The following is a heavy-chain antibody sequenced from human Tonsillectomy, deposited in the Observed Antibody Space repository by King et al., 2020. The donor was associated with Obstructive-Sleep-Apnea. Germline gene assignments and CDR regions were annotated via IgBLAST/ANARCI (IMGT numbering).Heavy chain of an antibody. D-gene: IGHD6-19*01. CDR2: INTTNGKP. J-gene: IGHJ4*02. V-gene: IGHV7-4-1*02. Sequence: QLVQSGSELKKPGASVKVSCKASGYSFSNYARNWGRQAPGQGLEWSGWINTTNGKPTYGKGFTERVVFSLDNSGRTSYMKISSLKAEDTAVYSFATVGWSRPPLDNWGQGTLVTVSS. CDR1: GYSFSNYA. CDR3: ATVGWSRPPLDN.